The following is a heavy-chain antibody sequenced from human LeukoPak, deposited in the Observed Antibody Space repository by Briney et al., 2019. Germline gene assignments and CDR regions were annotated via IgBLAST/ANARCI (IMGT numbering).Heavy chain of an antibody. CDR1: GFTFSSYA. D-gene: IGHD3-16*02. CDR2: ISGSGGST. Sequence: GGSLRLSCAASGFTFSSYAMSWVRQAPGKGLEWVSAISGSGGSTYYADSVKGRFTISRDNSKNTLYLQMNSLRAEDTAVYYCAKSPYYDYVWGGYPPEDYWGQGTLVTVSS. J-gene: IGHJ4*02. V-gene: IGHV3-23*01. CDR3: AKSPYYDYVWGGYPPEDY.